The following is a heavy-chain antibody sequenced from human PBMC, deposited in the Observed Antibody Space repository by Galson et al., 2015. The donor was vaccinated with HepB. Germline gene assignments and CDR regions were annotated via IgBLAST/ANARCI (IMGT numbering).Heavy chain of an antibody. V-gene: IGHV3-48*02. D-gene: IGHD2-21*02. Sequence: SLRLSCAASGFTFSSYSMNWVRQAPGKGLEWVSYISSSSSTIYYADSVKGRFTISRGNAKNSLYLQMNSLRDEDTAVYYCARDSARHWVTAIVYYYYGMDVWGQGTTVTVSS. CDR2: ISSSSSTI. CDR1: GFTFSSYS. CDR3: ARDSARHWVTAIVYYYYGMDV. J-gene: IGHJ6*02.